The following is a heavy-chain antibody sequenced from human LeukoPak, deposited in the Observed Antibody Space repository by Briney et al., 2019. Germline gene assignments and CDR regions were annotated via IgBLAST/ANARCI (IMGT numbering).Heavy chain of an antibody. CDR3: AHDDDGTHFDY. J-gene: IGHJ4*02. V-gene: IGHV1-69*04. CDR2: IIPILEMT. CDR1: GYTFTSYA. D-gene: IGHD4-17*01. Sequence: ASVKVSCKASGYTFTSYAMHWVRQAPGQGLEWMGRIIPILEMTNYAQKFQGRVTISADTSTYRVSMELSSLRSEDTAVYYCAHDDDGTHFDYWGQGTLITVSS.